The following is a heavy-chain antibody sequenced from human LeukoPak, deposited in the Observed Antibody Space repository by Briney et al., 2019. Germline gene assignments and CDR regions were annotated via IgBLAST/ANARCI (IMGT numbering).Heavy chain of an antibody. CDR1: GFTFSSYG. V-gene: IGHV3-30*02. Sequence: PGGSLRLSCVASGFTFSSYGMHWVRQAPGKGLEWVAFIRYDGGNKYYADSVKGRFTISRDNSKNTLYLQMNSLRAEDTAVYYCAKDRVNCSSTSCYSVGGNFDYWGQGTLVTVSS. J-gene: IGHJ4*02. CDR3: AKDRVNCSSTSCYSVGGNFDY. D-gene: IGHD2-2*01. CDR2: IRYDGGNK.